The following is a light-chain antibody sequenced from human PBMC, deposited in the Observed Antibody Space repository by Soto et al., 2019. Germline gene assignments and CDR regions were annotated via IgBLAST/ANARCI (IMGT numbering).Light chain of an antibody. V-gene: IGKV1-9*01. J-gene: IGKJ4*01. CDR3: QQLNHYPST. CDR1: QDISTY. CDR2: AAS. Sequence: IQLTQSPSSLSASVGDRVTITCRASQDISTYLAWYQQKPGKAPMLLISAASTLQSGVPSRFSGSGSGTDFTLTISSLQPEDFATYYCQQLNHYPSTFGRGTKVDIK.